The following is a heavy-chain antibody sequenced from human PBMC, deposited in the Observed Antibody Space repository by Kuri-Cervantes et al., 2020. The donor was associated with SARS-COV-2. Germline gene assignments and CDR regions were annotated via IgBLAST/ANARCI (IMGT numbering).Heavy chain of an antibody. CDR2: INAGNGNI. D-gene: IGHD3-22*01. CDR1: GYTFTSYA. Sequence: ASVKVSCKASGYTFTSYAMHWVRQAPGQRLEWMGWINAGNGNIKYSQKFQGRVTITRDTSASTAYMELSSLRSEDTAVYYCARVPDYYDSSGYGLMEYYFDHWGQGTLVTVSS. CDR3: ARVPDYYDSSGYGLMEYYFDH. V-gene: IGHV1-3*01. J-gene: IGHJ4*02.